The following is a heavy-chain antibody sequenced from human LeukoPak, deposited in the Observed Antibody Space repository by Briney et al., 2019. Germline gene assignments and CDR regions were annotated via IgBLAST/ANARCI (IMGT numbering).Heavy chain of an antibody. D-gene: IGHD6-19*01. J-gene: IGHJ4*02. CDR1: GFTFSSYW. CDR3: ARVGSGRPSDFDY. Sequence: GGSLRLSCAASGFTFSSYWMSWVRQAPGKGLEWVGQISQDGSEKYYGDSVRGRFTFSRDNAKNSLYLQMNSLRAEDTAVYYCARVGSGRPSDFDYWGQGTLVTVSS. V-gene: IGHV3-7*03. CDR2: ISQDGSEK.